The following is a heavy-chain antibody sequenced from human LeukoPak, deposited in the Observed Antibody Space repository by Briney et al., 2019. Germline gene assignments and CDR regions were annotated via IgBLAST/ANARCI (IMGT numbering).Heavy chain of an antibody. CDR3: AKDLPNFFDS. CDR2: LSGSGGTT. V-gene: IGHV3-23*01. CDR1: GFTFKNYP. J-gene: IGHJ4*02. Sequence: PGGSLRLSCVASGFTFKNYPMSWVRQAPGKGLEWVSTLSGSGGTTVYADSVRGRFTISRDNSKNTLYLQMSSLGAEDTAMYYCAKDLPNFFDSWGQGTLVTVSS.